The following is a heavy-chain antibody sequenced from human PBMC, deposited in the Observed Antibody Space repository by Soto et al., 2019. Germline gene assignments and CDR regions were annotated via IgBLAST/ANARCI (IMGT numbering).Heavy chain of an antibody. J-gene: IGHJ4*02. D-gene: IGHD2-2*01. CDR1: GFTFSSYG. Sequence: GGSLRLSCAASGFTFSSYGMHWVRQAPGKGLEWVAVIWYDGSNKYYADSVKGRFTISRDNSKNTLYLQMNSLRAEDTAVYYCARDRCSSTSCYRPTFDYWGQGTLVTVSS. CDR3: ARDRCSSTSCYRPTFDY. CDR2: IWYDGSNK. V-gene: IGHV3-33*01.